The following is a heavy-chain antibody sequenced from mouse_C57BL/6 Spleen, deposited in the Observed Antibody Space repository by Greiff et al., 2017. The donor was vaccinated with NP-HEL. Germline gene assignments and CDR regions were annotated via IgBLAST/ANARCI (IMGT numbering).Heavy chain of an antibody. V-gene: IGHV1-26*01. CDR2: INPNNGGT. J-gene: IGHJ1*03. CDR1: GYTFTDYY. D-gene: IGHD4-1*01. CDR3: ARAWDGDWYFDV. Sequence: EVQLQQSGPELVKPGASVKISCKASGYTFTDYYMNWVKQSHGKSLEWIGDINPNNGGTSYNQKFKGKATLTVDKSSSTAYMELRSLTSEDSAVYYCARAWDGDWYFDVWGTGTTVTVSS.